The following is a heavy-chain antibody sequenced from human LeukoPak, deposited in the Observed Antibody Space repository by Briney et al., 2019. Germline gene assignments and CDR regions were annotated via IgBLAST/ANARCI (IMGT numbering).Heavy chain of an antibody. CDR1: GGTFSSYA. Sequence: SVKVSCKASGGTFSSYAISWVRQAPGQGLEWMGGIIPIFGTANYAQKFQGRVTITTDESTSTAYMELSSLRSEDTAVYYCVTYYYDSSGCYSNFDYWGQGTLVTVSS. CDR3: VTYYYDSSGCYSNFDY. J-gene: IGHJ4*02. D-gene: IGHD3-22*01. CDR2: IIPIFGTA. V-gene: IGHV1-69*05.